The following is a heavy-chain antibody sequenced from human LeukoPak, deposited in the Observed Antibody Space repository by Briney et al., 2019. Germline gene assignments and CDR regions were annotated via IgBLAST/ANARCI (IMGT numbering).Heavy chain of an antibody. CDR3: ARVGLSMRRGVGGY. CDR2: IYTSGST. D-gene: IGHD3-10*01. V-gene: IGHV4-61*02. CDR1: GASISSGSYY. J-gene: IGHJ4*02. Sequence: LSDTLSLTCTVSGASISSGSYYWSWIRQPAGKGLEWIGRIYTSGSTNYNPSLKSRVTISVDTSKNQFSLKLSSVTAADTAVYYCARVGLSMRRGVGGYWGQGTLVTVSS.